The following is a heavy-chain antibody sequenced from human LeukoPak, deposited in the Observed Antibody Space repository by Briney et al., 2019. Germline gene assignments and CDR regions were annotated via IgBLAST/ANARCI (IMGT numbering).Heavy chain of an antibody. CDR3: ARVTSGYSYGYYYYYYMDV. J-gene: IGHJ6*03. Sequence: SETLSLTCTVSGYSISTGYYWSWIRQPPGKGLEWIGYIYYSGSTNYNPSLKSRVTISVDTSKNQFSLKLSSVTAADTAVYYCARVTSGYSYGYYYYYYMDVWGKGTTVTISS. CDR2: IYYSGST. CDR1: GYSISTGYY. D-gene: IGHD5-18*01. V-gene: IGHV4-61*01.